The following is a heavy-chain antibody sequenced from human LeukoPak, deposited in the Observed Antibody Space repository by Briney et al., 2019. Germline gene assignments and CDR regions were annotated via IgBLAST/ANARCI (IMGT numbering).Heavy chain of an antibody. V-gene: IGHV4-59*01. Sequence: SETLSLTCTVSGGSISSYYWSWIRQPPGKGLEWIGYIYYSGSTNYNPSLKSRVTISVDTPKNQFSLKLSSVTAADTAVYYCARGVNLYYYYYYMDVWGKGTTVTVSS. CDR1: GGSISSYY. J-gene: IGHJ6*03. CDR2: IYYSGST. D-gene: IGHD1-14*01. CDR3: ARGVNLYYYYYYMDV.